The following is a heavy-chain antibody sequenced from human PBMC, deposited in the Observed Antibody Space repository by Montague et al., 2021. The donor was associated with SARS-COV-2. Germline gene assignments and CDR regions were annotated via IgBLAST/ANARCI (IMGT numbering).Heavy chain of an antibody. CDR3: ARGRTELGAYYDFWSGYYWSCQDWFDP. CDR1: GGSFSGYY. CDR2: INHSGST. Sequence: SETLSLTCAVYGGSFSGYYWSWIRQPPGKGLEWTGEINHSGSTNYNPSLKSRVTISVDTSKNQFSLKLSAVTAADTALYYCARGRTELGAYYDFWSGYYWSCQDWFDPWGQGTLVTVSS. V-gene: IGHV4-34*01. J-gene: IGHJ5*02. D-gene: IGHD3-3*01.